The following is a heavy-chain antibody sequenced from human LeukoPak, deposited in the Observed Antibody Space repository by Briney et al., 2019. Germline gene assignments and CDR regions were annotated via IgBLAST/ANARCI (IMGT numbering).Heavy chain of an antibody. CDR2: INDNGAGT. CDR1: GFTFSSYA. V-gene: IGHV3-23*01. J-gene: IGHJ4*02. CDR3: AKDLGSGSYPAYYFDY. D-gene: IGHD1-26*01. Sequence: GGSLRLSCAASGFTFSSYAMSWVRQAPGKGLKWVSTINDNGAGTYYADSVKGRFTISRDNSKNTLYLQMNSLRVEDTAVYYCAKDLGSGSYPAYYFDYWGQGTLVTVSS.